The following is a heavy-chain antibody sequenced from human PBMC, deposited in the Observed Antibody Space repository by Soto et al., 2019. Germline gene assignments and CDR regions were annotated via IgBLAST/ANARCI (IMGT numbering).Heavy chain of an antibody. Sequence: SQTMSLSYTVADGSSGSSGDYWGWIRKPPGKGLEWIGSIYYSGSTYYNPSLKSRVTISVDTSKNQFSLKLSSVTAADTAVYYCARHIPYYDFWSGYPSEGGNYYYMDVWGKGTTVTVSS. D-gene: IGHD3-3*01. V-gene: IGHV4-39*01. CDR3: ARHIPYYDFWSGYPSEGGNYYYMDV. CDR2: IYYSGST. J-gene: IGHJ6*03. CDR1: DGSSGSSGDY.